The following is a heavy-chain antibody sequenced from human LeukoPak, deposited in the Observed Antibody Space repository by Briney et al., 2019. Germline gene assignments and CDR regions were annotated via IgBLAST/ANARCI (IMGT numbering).Heavy chain of an antibody. CDR3: ARDEARTGYIHY. D-gene: IGHD3-9*01. J-gene: IGHJ4*02. Sequence: TSETLSLTCTVSGGSISSYYWSWVRQTAGKGLEWIGRIYISGTTNYHPSLKSRVTMSLHTSKNQLSLRLTSVTAADTAVYYGARDEARTGYIHYWGQETLITVSS. CDR2: IYISGTT. CDR1: GGSISSYY. V-gene: IGHV4-4*07.